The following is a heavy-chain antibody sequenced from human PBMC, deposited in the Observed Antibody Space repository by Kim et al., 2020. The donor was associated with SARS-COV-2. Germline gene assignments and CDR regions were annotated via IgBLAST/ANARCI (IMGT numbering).Heavy chain of an antibody. CDR1: GGSINRSPYY. V-gene: IGHV4-39*01. Sequence: SETLSLTCAVSGGSINRSPYYWGWVRQAPGKGLEWITYIYYSGTTYSNPSLKSRVTVALDMSKNQVSLKMTSVTAADTALYFCATYGGGYAAFNVWGQGTMVTVSS. J-gene: IGHJ3*01. D-gene: IGHD5-12*01. CDR3: ATYGGGYAAFNV. CDR2: IYYSGTT.